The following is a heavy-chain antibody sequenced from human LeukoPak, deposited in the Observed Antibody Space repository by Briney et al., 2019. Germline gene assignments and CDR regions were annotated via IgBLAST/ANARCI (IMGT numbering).Heavy chain of an antibody. D-gene: IGHD2-2*01. V-gene: IGHV4-59*08. CDR1: GGSISSYY. Sequence: PSETLSLTCTVSGGSISSYYWSWLRQPPGKGLEWIGYIYYSGSTNYNPSLKSRVTISVDTSKNQFSLKLSSVTAADTAVYYCARRAGYCSSTSCYESLSWFDPWGQGTLVTVPS. CDR2: IYYSGST. J-gene: IGHJ5*02. CDR3: ARRAGYCSSTSCYESLSWFDP.